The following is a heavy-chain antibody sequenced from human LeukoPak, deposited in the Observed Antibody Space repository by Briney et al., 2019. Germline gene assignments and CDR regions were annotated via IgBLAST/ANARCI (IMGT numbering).Heavy chain of an antibody. CDR3: ARDGPNDILSGFVYYMDV. J-gene: IGHJ6*03. D-gene: IGHD3-9*01. V-gene: IGHV3-66*01. CDR1: GFTVSSNY. CDR2: IYSGGST. Sequence: GGSLRLSCAASGFTVSSNYMSWVRQAPGKGLEWVSVIYSGGSTYYADSVKGRFTISRDNSKNSLYLQMNSLRAEDTAVYYCARDGPNDILSGFVYYMDVWGKGTTVTVSS.